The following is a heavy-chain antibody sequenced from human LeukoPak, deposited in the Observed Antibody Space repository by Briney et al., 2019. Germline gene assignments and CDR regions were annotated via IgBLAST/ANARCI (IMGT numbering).Heavy chain of an antibody. Sequence: ASVKVSCKASGYTFTVYYMHWVRQAPGQGLEYMGWINPNSGGTNYVQKFQGRVTITRDTSISTAYMELSRLRSDDTAVYYCALYSSGLFDPWGQGTLVTVSS. CDR1: GYTFTVYY. CDR3: ALYSSGLFDP. CDR2: INPNSGGT. J-gene: IGHJ5*02. V-gene: IGHV1-2*02. D-gene: IGHD6-19*01.